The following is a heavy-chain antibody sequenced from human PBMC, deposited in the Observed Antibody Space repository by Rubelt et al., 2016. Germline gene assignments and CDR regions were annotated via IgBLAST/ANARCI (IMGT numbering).Heavy chain of an antibody. D-gene: IGHD6-13*01. CDR2: IYSGGST. CDR1: GFTVSSNY. Sequence: EVQLVESGGGLVKPGGSLRLSCAASGFTVSSNYMSWVRQAPGKGLEWVSVIYSGGSTYYADSVKGRFTIARDNSKNTLYLQMNSLRAEDTAVYYCARDELVNIDYWGQGTLVTVSS. CDR3: ARDELVNIDY. V-gene: IGHV3-66*01. J-gene: IGHJ4*02.